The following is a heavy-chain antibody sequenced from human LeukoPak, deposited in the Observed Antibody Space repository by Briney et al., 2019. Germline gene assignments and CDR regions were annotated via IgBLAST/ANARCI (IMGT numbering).Heavy chain of an antibody. CDR3: ARQGYITMVRGVINYYYYYMDV. J-gene: IGHJ6*03. Sequence: SETLSLTCAVYGGSFSGYYWSWIRQPPGKGLEWIGSIYYSGSAYYNPSLKSRVTISVDTSKNQFSLKLSSVTAADTAVYYCARQGYITMVRGVINYYYYYMDVWGKGTTVTISS. CDR2: IYYSGSA. CDR1: GGSFSGYY. V-gene: IGHV4-34*01. D-gene: IGHD3-10*01.